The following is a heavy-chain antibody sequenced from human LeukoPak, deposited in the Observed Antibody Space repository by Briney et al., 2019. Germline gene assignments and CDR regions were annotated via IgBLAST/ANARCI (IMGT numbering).Heavy chain of an antibody. CDR3: ARGARGCSSTSCYTGGVPDVVILDY. J-gene: IGHJ4*02. CDR1: GGSFSGYY. CDR2: INHSGST. Sequence: SETLSLTCAVYGGSFSGYYWSWIRQPPGKGLEWIGEINHSGSTNYNPSLKSRVTISVDTSKNQFSLKLSSVTAADTAVYYCARGARGCSSTSCYTGGVPDVVILDYWGQGTLVTVSS. V-gene: IGHV4-34*01. D-gene: IGHD2-2*02.